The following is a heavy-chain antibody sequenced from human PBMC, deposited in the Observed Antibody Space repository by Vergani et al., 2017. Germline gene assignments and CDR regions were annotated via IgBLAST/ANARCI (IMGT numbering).Heavy chain of an antibody. CDR3: ARDSGDYYYSSGGIFDY. CDR1: GGSVSSGSYY. CDR2: IYYSGST. D-gene: IGHD3-22*01. Sequence: QVQLQESGPGLVKPSETLSLTCTVSGGSVSSGSYYWSWIRQPPGKGLEWIGYIYYSGSTNYNPSRKSRVTISVDTSKNQFSLKLSAVTAADTAVYYCARDSGDYYYSSGGIFDYWGQGTLVTVSS. J-gene: IGHJ4*02. V-gene: IGHV4-61*01.